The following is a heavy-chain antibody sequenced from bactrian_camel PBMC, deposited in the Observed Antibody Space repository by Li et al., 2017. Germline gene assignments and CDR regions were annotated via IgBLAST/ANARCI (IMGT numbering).Heavy chain of an antibody. CDR3: AAAEGGWAGQCPDGSDYAN. V-gene: IGHV3S66*01. CDR1: GYTYADYC. D-gene: IGHD5*01. Sequence: DVQLVESGGNSVQPGGSLKLSCVRSGYTYADYCMAWFRQAPGKEREEVALLDSDGHTTYTDSVEGCFTIDSDSAKTTLYLQVNSPEPEDTAMYCCAAAEGGWAGQCPDGSDYANWGQGTEVTVS. CDR2: LDSDGHT. J-gene: IGHJ4*01.